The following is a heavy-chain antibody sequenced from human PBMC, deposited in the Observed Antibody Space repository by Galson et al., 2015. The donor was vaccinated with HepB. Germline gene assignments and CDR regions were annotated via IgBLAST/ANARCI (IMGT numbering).Heavy chain of an antibody. J-gene: IGHJ6*02. Sequence: CKASGYTFNSYGISWVRQAPGQGLEWMGWISAYNGNTKYAQKFQGRVTMTTDTSTSTAYLALRSLRSDDTAVYYCARAIKLLWFGGDLDYYGMDVWGQGTTVTVSS. CDR1: GYTFNSYG. CDR2: ISAYNGNT. CDR3: ARAIKLLWFGGDLDYYGMDV. V-gene: IGHV1-18*04. D-gene: IGHD3-10*01.